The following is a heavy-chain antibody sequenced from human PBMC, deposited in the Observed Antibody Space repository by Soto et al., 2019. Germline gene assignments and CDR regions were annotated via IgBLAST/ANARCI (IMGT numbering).Heavy chain of an antibody. Sequence: EVQLVESGGGLVQPGGSLRLSCAASGFTFSSYWMSWVRQAPGKGLEWVANIKQDGSEKYYEDSVKGRFTISRDNAKNSLYPQLTCLRAADTGVYYCSKDLASTTIPNYWGQGTMVTVSS. CDR3: SKDLASTTIPNY. CDR1: GFTFSSYW. D-gene: IGHD4-17*01. J-gene: IGHJ4*02. V-gene: IGHV3-7*04. CDR2: IKQDGSEK.